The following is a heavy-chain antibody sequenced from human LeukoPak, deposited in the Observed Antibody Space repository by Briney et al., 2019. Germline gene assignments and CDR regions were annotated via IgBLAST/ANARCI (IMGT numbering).Heavy chain of an antibody. D-gene: IGHD6-6*01. CDR2: IIPIFGTA. V-gene: IGHV1-69*13. Sequence: ASVKVSCKASGGTFSSYAISWVRQAPGQGLEWMGGIIPIFGTANYAQKFQGRVTITADESTSTAYMELSSLRSEDTAVYYCATAVAALENYYYYYGMDVWGQGTTVTVSS. J-gene: IGHJ6*02. CDR3: ATAVAALENYYYYYGMDV. CDR1: GGTFSSYA.